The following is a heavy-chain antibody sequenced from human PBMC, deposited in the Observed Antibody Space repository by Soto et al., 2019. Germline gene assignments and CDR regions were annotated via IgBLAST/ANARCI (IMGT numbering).Heavy chain of an antibody. V-gene: IGHV1-18*01. Sequence: ASVKVSCKASGYTFTSYGISWVRQAPGQGLEWMGWISAYNGNTNYAQKFQGRVTITADKSTGTAYMELNRLRSEDTAVYYCVRDSPIGSTFSGYDGIDYWGQGTLVTVSS. D-gene: IGHD5-12*01. CDR3: VRDSPIGSTFSGYDGIDY. CDR2: ISAYNGNT. J-gene: IGHJ4*02. CDR1: GYTFTSYG.